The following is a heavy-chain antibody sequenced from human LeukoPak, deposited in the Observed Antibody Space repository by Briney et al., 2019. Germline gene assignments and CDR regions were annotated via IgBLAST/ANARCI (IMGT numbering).Heavy chain of an antibody. CDR1: GFTFSSYA. CDR2: ISGSGGST. J-gene: IGHJ3*02. CDR3: AKDMRVDTAMVGAAFDI. D-gene: IGHD5-18*01. V-gene: IGHV3-23*01. Sequence: AGGSLRLSCAASGFTFSSYAMSWVRQAPGKGLEWVSAISGSGGSTYYADSVKGRFTISRDNSKNTLYLQMNSLRAEDTAVYYCAKDMRVDTAMVGAAFDIWGQGTMVTVSS.